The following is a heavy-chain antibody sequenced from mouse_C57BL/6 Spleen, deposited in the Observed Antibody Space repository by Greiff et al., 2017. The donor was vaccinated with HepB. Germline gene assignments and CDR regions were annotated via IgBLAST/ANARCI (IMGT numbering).Heavy chain of an antibody. CDR2: IYPGNSDT. J-gene: IGHJ3*01. CDR3: ADMVTTEAWFAY. D-gene: IGHD2-2*01. CDR1: GYTFTSYW. V-gene: IGHV1-5*01. Sequence: VQLQQSGTVLARPGASVKMSCKTSGYTFTSYWMHWVKQRPGQGLEWIGAIYPGNSDTSYNQKFKGKAKLTAVTSASTAYMELSSLTNEDSAVYYCADMVTTEAWFAYWGQGTLVTVSA.